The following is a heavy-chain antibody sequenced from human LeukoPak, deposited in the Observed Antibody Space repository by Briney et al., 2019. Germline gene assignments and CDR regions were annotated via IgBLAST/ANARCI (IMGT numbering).Heavy chain of an antibody. D-gene: IGHD3-22*01. CDR3: ATGAIVFDF. CDR1: GSALSKIS. Sequence: ASVKVSCKVSGSALSKISIDWVRQAPGKGLEWMGTVGHEDGTTIHTRKFQGRFNMTVDTATDTAYMEMSSLMSEDTAMYYCATGAIVFDFWGQGTLVTVSS. V-gene: IGHV1-24*01. CDR2: VGHEDGTT. J-gene: IGHJ4*02.